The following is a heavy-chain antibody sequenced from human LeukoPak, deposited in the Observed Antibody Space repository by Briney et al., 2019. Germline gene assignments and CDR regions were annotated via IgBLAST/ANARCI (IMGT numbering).Heavy chain of an antibody. CDR3: ARKGYCSSTSCPRGAFDI. V-gene: IGHV4-4*07. CDR2: IYTSGST. J-gene: IGHJ3*02. Sequence: SGTLSLTCTVSGGSISSYYWSWIRQPAGKGLEWIGRIYTSGSTNYNPSLKSRVTMSVDTSKNQFSLRLSSVTAADTAVYYCARKGYCSSTSCPRGAFDIWGQGTMVTVSS. CDR1: GGSISSYY. D-gene: IGHD2-2*01.